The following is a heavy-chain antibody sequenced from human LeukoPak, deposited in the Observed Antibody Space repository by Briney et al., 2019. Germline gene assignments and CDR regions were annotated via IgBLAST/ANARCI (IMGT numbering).Heavy chain of an antibody. CDR3: ARGITMVRGVIISYNWFDP. V-gene: IGHV3-53*01. CDR1: GFTVSSNY. Sequence: GGSLRLSCAASGFTVSSNYMSWVRQAPGKGLERVSVIYSGGSTYYADSVKGRFTISRDNSKNTLYLQMNSLRAEDTAVYYCARGITMVRGVIISYNWFDPWGQGTLVTVSS. D-gene: IGHD3-10*01. CDR2: IYSGGST. J-gene: IGHJ5*02.